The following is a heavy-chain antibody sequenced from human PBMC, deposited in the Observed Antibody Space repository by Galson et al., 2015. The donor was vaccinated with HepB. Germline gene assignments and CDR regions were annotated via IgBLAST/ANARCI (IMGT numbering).Heavy chain of an antibody. D-gene: IGHD3-3*02. V-gene: IGHV3-33*01. J-gene: IGHJ5*02. Sequence: SLRLSCAASGLTFRNYGMNWVRQAPGKGLEWVAIIWYDGSNKYYADSVKGRFTISRDNSKNMLYLQMSSLRAEDTAVYYCAGYISKWPQGWFDPWGQGTLVTVSS. CDR1: GLTFRNYG. CDR2: IWYDGSNK. CDR3: AGYISKWPQGWFDP.